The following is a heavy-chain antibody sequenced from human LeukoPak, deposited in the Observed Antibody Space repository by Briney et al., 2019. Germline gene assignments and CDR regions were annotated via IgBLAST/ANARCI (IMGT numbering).Heavy chain of an antibody. V-gene: IGHV4-4*07. Sequence: SETLSLTCTVSGGSISSDYWSWIRQPAGKGLEWIGRIYTSGSTNYNPSLKSRVTISVDKSRNQFSLKLSSVTAADTAVYYCARDQVGSYGVPFDIWGQGTMVTVSS. J-gene: IGHJ3*02. CDR1: GGSISSDY. D-gene: IGHD1-26*01. CDR2: IYTSGST. CDR3: ARDQVGSYGVPFDI.